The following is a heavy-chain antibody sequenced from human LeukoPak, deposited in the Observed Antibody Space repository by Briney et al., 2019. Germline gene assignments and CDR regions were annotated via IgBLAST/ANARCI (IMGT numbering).Heavy chain of an antibody. V-gene: IGHV3-23*01. Sequence: GGSLRLSCSASGFTFSSYAMSRVRQAPGKGLEWVSAISGSGGSTYYAHSVKGRVTISRDNSKNTLYLEMNSLRAEDTAVYYCAKQIYYDSSGYWDYWGQGTLVTVSS. CDR1: GFTFSSYA. J-gene: IGHJ4*02. CDR3: AKQIYYDSSGYWDY. D-gene: IGHD3-22*01. CDR2: ISGSGGST.